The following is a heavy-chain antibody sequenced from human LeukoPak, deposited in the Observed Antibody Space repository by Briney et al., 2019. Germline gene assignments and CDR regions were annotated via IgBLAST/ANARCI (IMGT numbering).Heavy chain of an antibody. CDR3: ARDLFHPTMVRGVTFYYYYMDV. J-gene: IGHJ6*03. V-gene: IGHV4-59*01. Sequence: PSETLSLTCTVSGGSISSYYWSWIRQPPGKGLEWIGYIYYSGSTNYNPSLKSRVTISVDTSKNQFSLKLSSVTAADTAVYYCARDLFHPTMVRGVTFYYYYMDVWGKGTTVTVSS. CDR2: IYYSGST. D-gene: IGHD3-10*01. CDR1: GGSISSYY.